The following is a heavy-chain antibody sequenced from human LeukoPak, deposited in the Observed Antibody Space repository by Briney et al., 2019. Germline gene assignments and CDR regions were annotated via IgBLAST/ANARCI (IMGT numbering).Heavy chain of an antibody. V-gene: IGHV3-30*01. CDR2: ISSDGNTR. J-gene: IGHJ4*02. CDR1: GFTFSTSP. CDR3: ATVRNYFADY. Sequence: GRSLRLSCAASGFTFSTSPMHWVRQAPGKGLEWVAIISSDGNTRYYADSVRGRFTVSRDNSENTLYLQMNSLTVEDTAVYFCATVRNYFADYWGQGTLVTVSS. D-gene: IGHD1-7*01.